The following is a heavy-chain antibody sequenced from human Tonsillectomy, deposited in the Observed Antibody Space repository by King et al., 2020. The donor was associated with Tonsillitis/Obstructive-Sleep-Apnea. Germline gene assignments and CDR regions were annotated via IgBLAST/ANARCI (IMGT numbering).Heavy chain of an antibody. CDR2: IFVDEAK. CDR1: GFLLSTIGVG. CDR3: AHRPSATYFDY. J-gene: IGHJ4*02. V-gene: IGHV2-5*02. Sequence: TLKESGPTLVKPTQTLTLTCTFSGFLLSTIGVGVGWLRQPPGKALECLGLIFVDEAKSYSPSLKSRRTITRDTSKNQVVLTMTNMDPVDTATYYCAHRPSATYFDYWGQGTLVTVSS.